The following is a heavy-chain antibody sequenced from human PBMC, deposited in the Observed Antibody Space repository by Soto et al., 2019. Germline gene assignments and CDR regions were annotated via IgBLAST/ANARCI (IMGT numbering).Heavy chain of an antibody. Sequence: QVQLVESGGGVVQPGRSLRLSCAASGFTFSSYGMHWVRQAPGKGLEWVAVIWYDGSNKYYADSVKGRFTIPRDNSKNTLYLQMNSLRAEDTAVYYCARGSHYYDSRDDAFDIWGQGTMVTVSS. J-gene: IGHJ3*02. CDR1: GFTFSSYG. V-gene: IGHV3-33*01. CDR2: IWYDGSNK. CDR3: ARGSHYYDSRDDAFDI. D-gene: IGHD3-22*01.